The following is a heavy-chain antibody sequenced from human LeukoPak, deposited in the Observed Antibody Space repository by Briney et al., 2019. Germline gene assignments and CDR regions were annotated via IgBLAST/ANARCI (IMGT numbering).Heavy chain of an antibody. V-gene: IGHV3-21*01. Sequence: GGSLRLSCAASGFTFSSYSMNWVRQAPGKGLEWVSSISSSSSYIYYADSVKGRFTISRDNAKNSLYLQMNSLRAEDAAVYYCARAGYVWGSYRSGPHDAFDIWGQGTMVTVSS. J-gene: IGHJ3*02. CDR2: ISSSSSYI. CDR1: GFTFSSYS. D-gene: IGHD3-16*02. CDR3: ARAGYVWGSYRSGPHDAFDI.